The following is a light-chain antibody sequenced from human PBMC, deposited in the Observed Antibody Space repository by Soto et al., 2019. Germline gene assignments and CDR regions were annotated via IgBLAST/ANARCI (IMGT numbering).Light chain of an antibody. J-gene: IGKJ1*01. CDR1: QSVSSN. CDR2: GAS. CDR3: QHYNNWPPWT. Sequence: EIVMTQSPATLSVSPGERATLSCRASQSVSSNLAWYQQKPGQAPRLLIHGASTRATGIPARFIGSGSGTEFTLTISSLQSEVFAVYYCQHYNNWPPWTFGQGTKVEIK. V-gene: IGKV3-15*01.